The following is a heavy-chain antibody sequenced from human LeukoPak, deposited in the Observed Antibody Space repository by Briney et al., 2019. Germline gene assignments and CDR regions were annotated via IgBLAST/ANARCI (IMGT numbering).Heavy chain of an antibody. V-gene: IGHV3-33*06. Sequence: GGSLRLSCAASGFTFSGYGMHWVRQAPGKGLEWVAVIWYDGGNKYYADSVKGRFTISRDNSKNTLYLQMSSLRAEDTAVYYCAKDRGSLGTYFDYWGQGTLVTVSS. CDR2: IWYDGGNK. J-gene: IGHJ4*02. CDR1: GFTFSGYG. D-gene: IGHD1-26*01. CDR3: AKDRGSLGTYFDY.